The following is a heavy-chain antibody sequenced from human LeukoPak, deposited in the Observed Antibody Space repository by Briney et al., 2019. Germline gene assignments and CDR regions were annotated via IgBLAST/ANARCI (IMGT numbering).Heavy chain of an antibody. J-gene: IGHJ4*02. CDR3: AKSGGWLRLNYFDY. V-gene: IGHV3-23*01. CDR2: ISGSGGST. CDR1: GFTFSSYS. Sequence: PGGSLRLSCAASGFTFSSYSMNWVRQAPGKGLEWVSAISGSGGSTYYADSVKGRFTISRDNSKNTLYLQMNSLRAEDTAVYYCAKSGGWLRLNYFDYWGQGTLVTVSS. D-gene: IGHD5-12*01.